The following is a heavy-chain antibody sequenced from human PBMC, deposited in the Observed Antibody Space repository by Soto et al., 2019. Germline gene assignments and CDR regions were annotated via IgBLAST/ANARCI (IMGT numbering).Heavy chain of an antibody. CDR2: IYTSGST. D-gene: IGHD3-22*01. CDR1: GGSISSYY. V-gene: IGHV4-4*07. CDR3: AREGDYYDSSPRGFDP. Sequence: SETLSLTCTVSGGSISSYYWSWIRQPAGKGLEWIGRIYTSGSTNYNPSLKSRVTMSVDTSKNQFSLKLSSVTAADTAVCYCAREGDYYDSSPRGFDPWGQGTLVTLSS. J-gene: IGHJ5*02.